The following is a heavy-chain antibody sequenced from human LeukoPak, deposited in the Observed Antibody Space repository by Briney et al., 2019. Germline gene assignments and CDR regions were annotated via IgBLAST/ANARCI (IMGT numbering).Heavy chain of an antibody. Sequence: PSQTLSLTCTVSGGSISSGDYYWSWIRQPPGKGLEWIGYIYYSGSTYYNPSLKSRVTISVDTSKNQFSLKLSSVTAADTAVYYCARGLRYFDRLLSASWFDPWGQGTLVTVSS. CDR2: IYYSGST. J-gene: IGHJ5*02. CDR3: ARGLRYFDRLLSASWFDP. V-gene: IGHV4-30-4*01. D-gene: IGHD3-9*01. CDR1: GGSISSGDYY.